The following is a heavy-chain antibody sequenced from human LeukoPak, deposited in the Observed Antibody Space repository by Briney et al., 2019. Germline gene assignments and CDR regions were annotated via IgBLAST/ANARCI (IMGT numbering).Heavy chain of an antibody. Sequence: GGSLRLSCAASGFTFSSYSMNWVRQAPGKGLEWVSSISSSSSYIYYADSVKGRFTISRDNAKDSLYLQMNSLRAEDTAAYYCARDAYVDTAMVNFDYWGQGTLVTVSS. CDR3: ARDAYVDTAMVNFDY. D-gene: IGHD5-18*01. J-gene: IGHJ4*02. V-gene: IGHV3-21*01. CDR1: GFTFSSYS. CDR2: ISSSSSYI.